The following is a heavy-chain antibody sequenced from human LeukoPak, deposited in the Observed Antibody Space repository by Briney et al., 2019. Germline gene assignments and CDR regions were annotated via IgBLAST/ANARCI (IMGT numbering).Heavy chain of an antibody. CDR3: ARKENILTGYYDH. CDR2: ISSNSNYI. CDR1: GFTFSSYT. D-gene: IGHD3-9*01. V-gene: IGHV3-21*01. J-gene: IGHJ5*02. Sequence: GASLRLSCEASGFTFSSYTMNWVRQAPGKGLEWVSTISSNSNYIYYADSVKGRFTISRDNAWNSLYLQMNSLRAEDTAVYYCARKENILTGYYDHGGQGTLVTVSS.